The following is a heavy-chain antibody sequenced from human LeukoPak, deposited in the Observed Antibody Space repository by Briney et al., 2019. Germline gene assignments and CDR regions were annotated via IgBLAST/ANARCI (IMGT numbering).Heavy chain of an antibody. V-gene: IGHV4-59*01. CDR2: IYYSGST. CDR1: GGSISSYY. J-gene: IGHJ5*02. Sequence: SETLSLTCTVSGGSISSYYWSWIRQPPGKGLEWIGYIYYSGSTNYNPSLKSRVTISVDTSKNQFSLKLSSVTAADTAVYYCARSYCTNGVCPNFDPWGQGTLVTVSS. D-gene: IGHD2-8*01. CDR3: ARSYCTNGVCPNFDP.